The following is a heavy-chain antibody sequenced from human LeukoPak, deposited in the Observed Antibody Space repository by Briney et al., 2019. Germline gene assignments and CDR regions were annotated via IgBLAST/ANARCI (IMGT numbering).Heavy chain of an antibody. CDR3: ARGRFPSVYGMDV. Sequence: GGSLRLSCASSGFTFSSYGMHWVRQAPGKGLEWVAVIWYDGSNKYYADSVKGRFTISRDNSKNTLYLQMNSLRAEDTAAYYCARGRFPSVYGMDVWGQGTTVTVSS. CDR2: IWYDGSNK. J-gene: IGHJ6*02. V-gene: IGHV3-33*01. D-gene: IGHD3-3*01. CDR1: GFTFSSYG.